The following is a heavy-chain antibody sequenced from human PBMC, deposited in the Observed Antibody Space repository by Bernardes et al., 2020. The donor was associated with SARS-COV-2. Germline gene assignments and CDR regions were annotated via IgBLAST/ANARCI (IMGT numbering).Heavy chain of an antibody. J-gene: IGHJ4*02. CDR1: GFSFSSYA. CDR2: VNWNGDYT. D-gene: IGHD3-3*02. Sequence: LKVSCASSGFSFSSYAMSWVQKGPGKGPEWVYSVNWNGDYTDYADSVKGRFTISRDNARNSLFLQMNSLTVDDTAFYYCVRQLAFCRPSGCSRIPNVFDSWGRGILVTVSS. V-gene: IGHV3-20*04. CDR3: VRQLAFCRPSGCSRIPNVFDS.